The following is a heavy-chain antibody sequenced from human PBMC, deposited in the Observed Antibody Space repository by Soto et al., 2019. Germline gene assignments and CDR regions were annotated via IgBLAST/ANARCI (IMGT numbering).Heavy chain of an antibody. CDR3: ASQQGPVTYYYYVMDV. CDR2: IYHSGST. CDR1: GGSVGSGSYY. D-gene: IGHD4-17*01. V-gene: IGHV4-61*01. J-gene: IGHJ6*02. Sequence: PSETLSLTCTVSGGSVGSGSYYWSWIRQPPGKGLEWIGYIYHSGSTNYNPSLKSRVTISVDTSKNQFSLKLSSVTAADTAVYYWASQQGPVTYYYYVMDVWGQGTTVTVPS.